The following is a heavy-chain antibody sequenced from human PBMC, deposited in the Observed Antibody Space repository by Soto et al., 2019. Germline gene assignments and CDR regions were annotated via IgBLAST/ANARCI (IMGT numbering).Heavy chain of an antibody. CDR3: ARDDHIVVVPTSLGAMDV. CDR1: GGSISSNKW. J-gene: IGHJ6*02. Sequence: ASETLSLTCAVYGGSISSNKWWSWVRQPPGKGLEWIGEIYHSGSTNYNPSLKSRVTISLDKSKNQFSLKLTSVTAADSAVYYCARDDHIVVVPTSLGAMDVWGQGTTVTVSS. D-gene: IGHD2-2*01. V-gene: IGHV4-4*02. CDR2: IYHSGST.